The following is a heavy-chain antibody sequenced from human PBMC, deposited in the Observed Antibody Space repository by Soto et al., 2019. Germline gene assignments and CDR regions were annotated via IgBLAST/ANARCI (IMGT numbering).Heavy chain of an antibody. CDR2: IYPGDSDT. D-gene: IGHD6-6*01. V-gene: IGHV5-51*03. CDR1: GYSFSSYW. Sequence: PGESLKISCKGSGYSFSSYWMGWLRQIPGKGLEWMGIIYPGDSDTRYSPSFQGQVTISADKSISTAYLQWSSLKASDTAMYYCARRPIAARTYYYYGMDVWGQGTTVTVSS. CDR3: ARRPIAARTYYYYGMDV. J-gene: IGHJ6*02.